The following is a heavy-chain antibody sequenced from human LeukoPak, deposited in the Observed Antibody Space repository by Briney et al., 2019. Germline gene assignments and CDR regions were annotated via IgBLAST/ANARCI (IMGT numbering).Heavy chain of an antibody. CDR2: IWYDGSNK. CDR1: GFTFSSYG. J-gene: IGHJ1*01. D-gene: IGHD3-22*01. Sequence: GGSLRLYCAASGFTFSSYGMHWVRQAPGKGLEWVAVIWYDGSNKYYADSVKGRFTISRDNSKNTLYLQMNSLRAEDTAVYYCARDYYDSSGYYSEYFQHWGQGTLVTVSS. V-gene: IGHV3-33*01. CDR3: ARDYYDSSGYYSEYFQH.